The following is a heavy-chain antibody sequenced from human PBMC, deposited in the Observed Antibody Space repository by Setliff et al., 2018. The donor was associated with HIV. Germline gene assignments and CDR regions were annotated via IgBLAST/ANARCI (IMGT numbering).Heavy chain of an antibody. J-gene: IGHJ3*02. Sequence: GGSLRLSCAASGFTFNNYGMNWVRQAPGKGLEWVALIYYDGSKKYYADSVQGRFTISRDNSKNTLYLQMNSLRAEDTAVYYCARLKVGNTAMVPDAFDIWGQGTMVTVSS. CDR1: GFTFNNYG. CDR2: IYYDGSKK. V-gene: IGHV3-33*01. CDR3: ARLKVGNTAMVPDAFDI. D-gene: IGHD5-18*01.